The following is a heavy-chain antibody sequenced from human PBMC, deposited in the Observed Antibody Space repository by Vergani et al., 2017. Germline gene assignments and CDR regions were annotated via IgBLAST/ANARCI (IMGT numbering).Heavy chain of an antibody. CDR1: GVSISSSSYY. CDR2: IYYSGST. V-gene: IGHV4-39*07. Sequence: QLQLQESGPGLVKPSETLSLTCTVSGVSISSSSYYWGWIRQPPGQGLEWIGRIYYSGSTAYNPSLKSRVTISVDTSKNQFSLKLSPVTAADTAVYYCARAFEGLRYFDWSPGGRIDLWGRGTLVTVSS. D-gene: IGHD3-9*01. CDR3: ARAFEGLRYFDWSPGGRIDL. J-gene: IGHJ2*01.